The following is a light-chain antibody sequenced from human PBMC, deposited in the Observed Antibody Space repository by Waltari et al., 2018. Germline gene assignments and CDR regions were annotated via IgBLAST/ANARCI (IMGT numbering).Light chain of an antibody. CDR2: AAS. Sequence: IQLNPSPSPLSASVGDRVTITCRASQGIRSYLAWYQQKPEKAPKLLIYAASTLQSGVPSRFSGSGSGTDFTLTISSLQPEDFATYYCQQVNNYPLTFGGGTKVEIK. V-gene: IGKV1-9*01. CDR3: QQVNNYPLT. J-gene: IGKJ4*01. CDR1: QGIRSY.